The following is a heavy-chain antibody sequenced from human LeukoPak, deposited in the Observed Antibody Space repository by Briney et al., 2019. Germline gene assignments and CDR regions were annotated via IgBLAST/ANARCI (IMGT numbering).Heavy chain of an antibody. Sequence: SETLSLTCTVSGDSISSSSYCWDWIRQPPGKGLEWIGNIYNSANTHYNPSLKTRITMSVDTSKNQFSLKLNSVTAADTAVYYCARSYGSGNYFEYWGQGTLVTVSS. CDR3: ARSYGSGNYFEY. J-gene: IGHJ4*02. CDR1: GDSISSSSYC. D-gene: IGHD3-10*01. CDR2: IYNSANT. V-gene: IGHV4-39*07.